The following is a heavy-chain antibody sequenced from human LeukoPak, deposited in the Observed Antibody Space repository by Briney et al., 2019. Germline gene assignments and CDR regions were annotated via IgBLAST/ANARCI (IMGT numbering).Heavy chain of an antibody. CDR1: GYTFTKYY. V-gene: IGHV1-46*01. D-gene: IGHD3-3*01. J-gene: IGHJ5*02. Sequence: ASVKVSCKASGYTFTKYYMNWVRQAPGQGLEWMGIMHPTGDSTNYAQKFQGRVTLTRDTSTGTFYMELSSLTSEDTAVYYCARHDFDLPMIYSFFVHWGQGTLVTVFS. CDR2: MHPTGDST. CDR3: ARHDFDLPMIYSFFVH.